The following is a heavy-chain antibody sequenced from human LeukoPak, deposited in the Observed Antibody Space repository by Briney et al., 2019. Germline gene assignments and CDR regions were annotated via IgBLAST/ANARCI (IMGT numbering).Heavy chain of an antibody. Sequence: GESLKISCAASGFTFSNCWMHWVRQAPGEGLVWVSRINNDGDRADYADSVKGRFTISRDNAKNTLYLQTNSLRAEDTAVYHCLRAPSSNWAYDYWGQGTLVTVSS. CDR1: GFTFSNCW. CDR3: LRAPSSNWAYDY. D-gene: IGHD7-27*01. J-gene: IGHJ4*02. CDR2: INNDGDRA. V-gene: IGHV3-74*01.